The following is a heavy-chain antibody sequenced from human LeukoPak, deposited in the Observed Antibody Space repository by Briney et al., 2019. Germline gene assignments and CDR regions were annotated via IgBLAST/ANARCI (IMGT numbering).Heavy chain of an antibody. V-gene: IGHV3-53*01. CDR2: IYPGDSK. D-gene: IGHD3-3*01. Sequence: GGSLRLSCAASGFTVSSNYMTWVRQAPGKGLEWVSVIYPGDSKDYADSVKGRFTISRDNSKNTLYLQMNSLRAEDTAVYYCAKGRLPYDFWSGYPPGYFQHWGQGTLVTVSS. CDR1: GFTVSSNY. J-gene: IGHJ1*01. CDR3: AKGRLPYDFWSGYPPGYFQH.